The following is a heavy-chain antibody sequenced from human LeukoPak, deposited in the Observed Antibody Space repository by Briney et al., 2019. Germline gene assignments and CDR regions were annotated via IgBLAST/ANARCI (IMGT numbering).Heavy chain of an antibody. D-gene: IGHD4-17*01. Sequence: GGSLRLSCAASGFTVSSNYMSWVRQAPGKGLEWVSLIYSGGTTYYADSVKGRFTISRDNCKNTLYLQMNSLRAEDTAVYYCARAAGYGDPFDYWGQGTLVTVSS. CDR1: GFTVSSNY. CDR2: IYSGGTT. J-gene: IGHJ4*02. V-gene: IGHV3-53*01. CDR3: ARAAGYGDPFDY.